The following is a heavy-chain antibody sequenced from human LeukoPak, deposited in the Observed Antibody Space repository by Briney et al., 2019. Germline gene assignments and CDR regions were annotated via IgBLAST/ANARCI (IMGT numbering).Heavy chain of an antibody. CDR2: ISHDGSNK. D-gene: IGHD5-12*01. Sequence: GGSLRLSCAASTFFFSSYGIHWVRQAPGKGLEWVALISHDGSNKYYADSVKGRFTISRDNPKNTLYLQMNSLRPEDTAVYYCARIQYSGYENYYNYYGMDVWGQGTTVTVSS. V-gene: IGHV3-30*03. J-gene: IGHJ6*02. CDR3: ARIQYSGYENYYNYYGMDV. CDR1: TFFFSSYG.